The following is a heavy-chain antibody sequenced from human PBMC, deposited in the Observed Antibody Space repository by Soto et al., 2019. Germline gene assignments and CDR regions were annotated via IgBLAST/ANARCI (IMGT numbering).Heavy chain of an antibody. CDR1: GGTFSSYA. V-gene: IGHV1-69*13. J-gene: IGHJ6*02. CDR2: IIPIFGTA. Sequence: ASVKVSCKASGGTFSSYAISWVRQAPGQGLEWMGGIIPIFGTANYAQKFQGRVTITADESTSTAYMELSSLRSEDTAVYYCARAGLAYCSSTSCYPYYYGMDVWGQGTTVTVSS. CDR3: ARAGLAYCSSTSCYPYYYGMDV. D-gene: IGHD2-2*01.